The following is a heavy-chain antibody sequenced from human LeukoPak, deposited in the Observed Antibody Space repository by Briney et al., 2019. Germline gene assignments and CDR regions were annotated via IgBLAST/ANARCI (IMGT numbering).Heavy chain of an antibody. V-gene: IGHV3-9*01. CDR2: ISWNSGSI. Sequence: GRSLRLSCAASGFTFDDYAMHWVRQAPGKGLEWVSGISWNSGSIGYADSVKGRFTISRDNAKNSLYLQMNSLRAEDTALHYCANGFDYWGQGTLVTVSS. CDR3: ANGFDY. J-gene: IGHJ4*02. CDR1: GFTFDDYA.